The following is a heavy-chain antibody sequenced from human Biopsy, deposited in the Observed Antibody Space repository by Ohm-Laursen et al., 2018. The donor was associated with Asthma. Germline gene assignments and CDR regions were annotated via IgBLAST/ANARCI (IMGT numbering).Heavy chain of an antibody. D-gene: IGHD2-15*01. CDR2: IFHSGST. Sequence: SDTLSLTCAVSGGSISNTNWWSWVRQSPGKGLEWLGEIFHSGSTNDNPSLKSRVTMSVDKSKNQFSLRLSSVIAADTAVYYCAGFCSGGNCPDHWGQGTLVTVSS. CDR1: GGSISNTNW. CDR3: AGFCSGGNCPDH. V-gene: IGHV4-4*02. J-gene: IGHJ4*02.